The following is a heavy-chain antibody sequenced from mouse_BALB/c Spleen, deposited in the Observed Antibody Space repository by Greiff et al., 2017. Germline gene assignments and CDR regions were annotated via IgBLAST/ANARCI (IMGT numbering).Heavy chain of an antibody. D-gene: IGHD2-1*01. V-gene: IGHV2-9*02. CDR2: IWAGGST. J-gene: IGHJ2*01. CDR3: ARDPDGNYPFDY. CDR1: GFSLTSYG. Sequence: VQRVESGPGLVAPSQSLSITCTVSGFSLTSYGVHWVRQPPGKGLEWLGVIWAGGSTNYNSALMSRLSISKDNSKSQVFLKMNSLQTDDTAMYYCARDPDGNYPFDYWGQGTTLTVSS.